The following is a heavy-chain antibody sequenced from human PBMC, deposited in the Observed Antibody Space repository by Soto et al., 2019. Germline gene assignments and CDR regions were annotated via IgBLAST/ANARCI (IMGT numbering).Heavy chain of an antibody. D-gene: IGHD4-17*01. CDR3: ASQRPAVTTFDN. J-gene: IGHJ4*02. V-gene: IGHV4-34*01. Sequence: SETLSLTCAVYGGSFSGYYWTWIRQPPGKGLEWIGEINHSGSTNYNPSLKSRVSISVDTSKNQFSLRLSSVTAADTAVYYCASQRPAVTTFDNWGQGTPVTVSS. CDR1: GGSFSGYY. CDR2: INHSGST.